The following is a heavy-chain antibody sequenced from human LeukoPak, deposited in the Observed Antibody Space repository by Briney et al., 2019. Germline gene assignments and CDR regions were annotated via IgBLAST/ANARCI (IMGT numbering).Heavy chain of an antibody. Sequence: GGSLRLSCAASGLSFSSYAMSWVRQAPGKGLEWVSTISGSGGSTHYVDSVKGRFTISRDNSKLTLYLQLNSLRADGTAVYYCGRRPVNGVTAYWYFDLWGRGTLVTVSS. V-gene: IGHV3-23*01. CDR2: ISGSGGST. CDR1: GLSFSSYA. D-gene: IGHD2-21*02. CDR3: GRRPVNGVTAYWYFDL. J-gene: IGHJ2*01.